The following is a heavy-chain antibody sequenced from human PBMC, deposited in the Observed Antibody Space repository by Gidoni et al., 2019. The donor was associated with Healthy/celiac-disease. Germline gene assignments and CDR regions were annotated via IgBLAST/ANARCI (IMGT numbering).Heavy chain of an antibody. D-gene: IGHD2-8*01. Sequence: EVQLLEAGVGLVQPGGSLRLSCAAPGFTFSRYDMSWVRQAPGNGLECVSASRGSGGSTYSADSVKGRFTISRDKSKNTLYLQMNSLRAEDTADFNGYYFDSWGQGTLVTVSS. V-gene: IGHV3-23*01. CDR3: YYFDS. CDR2: SRGSGGST. CDR1: GFTFSRYD. J-gene: IGHJ4*02.